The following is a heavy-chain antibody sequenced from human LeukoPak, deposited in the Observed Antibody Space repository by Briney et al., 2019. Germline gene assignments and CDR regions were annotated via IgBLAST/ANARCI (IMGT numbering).Heavy chain of an antibody. J-gene: IGHJ4*02. CDR1: GFTFTNYW. D-gene: IGHD6-13*01. V-gene: IGHV3-7*01. CDR2: INQDGSVI. Sequence: GGSLRLSCAASGFTFTNYWMTWVRQPPGKGLEWVANINQDGSVIYFVDPLKGRFTISRDNAKKSVHLQMNSLRAEDTAVYYCARIGYSSSSLDYWGQGTLVTVSS. CDR3: ARIGYSSSSLDY.